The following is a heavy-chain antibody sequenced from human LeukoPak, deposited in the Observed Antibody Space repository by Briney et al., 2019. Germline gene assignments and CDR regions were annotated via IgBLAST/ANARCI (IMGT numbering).Heavy chain of an antibody. Sequence: TGGSLRLSCAASRSTFSSYGMHWVRQAPGKGLEWVAFIGYDGSNKYYGDSVKGRFTISRDNSKNTMYLQMNSLRAEDTAVYYCAKIRVMITMIEGVDYWGQGTLVTVSS. V-gene: IGHV3-30*02. J-gene: IGHJ4*02. CDR1: RSTFSSYG. CDR3: AKIRVMITMIEGVDY. D-gene: IGHD3-22*01. CDR2: IGYDGSNK.